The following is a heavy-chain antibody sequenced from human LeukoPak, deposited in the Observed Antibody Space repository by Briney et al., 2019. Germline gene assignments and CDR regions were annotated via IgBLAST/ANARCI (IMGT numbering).Heavy chain of an antibody. CDR3: ATDRAYYYGSGSYWCFDY. CDR1: GYTLTELS. CDR2: FDPEDGET. Sequence: GASVKVSCKVSGYTLTELSMHWVRQAPGKGLEWMGDFDPEDGETIYAQKFQGRVTMTEDTSTDTAYMELSSLRSEDTAVYYCATDRAYYYGSGSYWCFDYWGQGTLVTVSS. D-gene: IGHD3-10*01. V-gene: IGHV1-24*01. J-gene: IGHJ4*02.